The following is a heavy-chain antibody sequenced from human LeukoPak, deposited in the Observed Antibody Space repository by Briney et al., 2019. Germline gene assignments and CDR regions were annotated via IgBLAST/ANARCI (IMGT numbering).Heavy chain of an antibody. Sequence: GGSLRLSCAASGFTFSSYAMHWVRQAPGKGLEWVAVISYDGSNKYYADSVKGRFTISRDNSKNTLYLQMNSLRAEDTAVYHCAKVPSLRYFDWLPRSHYFDYWGQGTLVTVSS. CDR2: ISYDGSNK. D-gene: IGHD3-9*01. J-gene: IGHJ4*02. CDR3: AKVPSLRYFDWLPRSHYFDY. V-gene: IGHV3-30*14. CDR1: GFTFSSYA.